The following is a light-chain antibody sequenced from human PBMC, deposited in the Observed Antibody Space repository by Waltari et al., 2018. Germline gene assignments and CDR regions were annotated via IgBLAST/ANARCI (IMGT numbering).Light chain of an antibody. CDR1: SSDVGSYNY. CDR2: DVT. Sequence: SPLTQPASVSGSPGPSITISCPGTSSDVGSYNYVSWYQHHPGKAPKLIIYDVTSRRSGVSNRCSGSKSGNTASLTISGLQAEDEADYYCSSYMDTTTLELFGGGTSLTVL. V-gene: IGLV2-14*03. J-gene: IGLJ2*01. CDR3: SSYMDTTTLEL.